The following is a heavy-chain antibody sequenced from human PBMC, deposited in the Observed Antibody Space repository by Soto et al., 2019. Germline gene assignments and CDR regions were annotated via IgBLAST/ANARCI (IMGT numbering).Heavy chain of an antibody. CDR2: IYWDDDK. D-gene: IGHD6-13*01. Sequence: QITLKESGPPLVKPTQTLTLTCTFSGFSLSTSGVGVGWIRQPPGKALEWLALIYWDDDKRYSPSLKSRLTITKDTSKNQVVLTMTNMDPVDTATYYCAHMWYSSSPDSFDIWGQGTMVTVSS. CDR3: AHMWYSSSPDSFDI. CDR1: GFSLSTSGVG. J-gene: IGHJ3*02. V-gene: IGHV2-5*02.